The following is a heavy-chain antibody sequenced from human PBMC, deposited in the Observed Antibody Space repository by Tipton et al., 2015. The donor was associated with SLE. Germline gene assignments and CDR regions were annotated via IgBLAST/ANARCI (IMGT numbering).Heavy chain of an antibody. CDR2: MNPNSGNT. J-gene: IGHJ4*02. Sequence: QLVQSGPEVKKPGASVKVSCKASGYTFTSYDINWVRQATGQGLEWMGRMNPNSGNTGYPQKFQGRVNITRNTSVSTAYMELISLRSEDTAVYYCARSDGGHWGQGTLVTVSS. CDR3: ARSDGGH. V-gene: IGHV1-8*02. CDR1: GYTFTSYD. D-gene: IGHD3-16*01.